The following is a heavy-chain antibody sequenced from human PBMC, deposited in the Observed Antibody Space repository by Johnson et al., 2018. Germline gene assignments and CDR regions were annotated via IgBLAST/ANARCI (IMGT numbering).Heavy chain of an antibody. D-gene: IGHD2-2*02. V-gene: IGHV3-48*02. Sequence: VQLVQSGGGLVQPGGSLRLSCAASGFTFDGFSMNWVRQAPGKGLEWVTHISSSGTTTYYADSVRGRFTISRDNAKNSLYLQVNSLRDEDTAVYYCARGCSYTSCDRTDYFQHWGQGTLVTVSS. CDR1: GFTFDGFS. J-gene: IGHJ1*01. CDR2: ISSSGTTT. CDR3: ARGCSYTSCDRTDYFQH.